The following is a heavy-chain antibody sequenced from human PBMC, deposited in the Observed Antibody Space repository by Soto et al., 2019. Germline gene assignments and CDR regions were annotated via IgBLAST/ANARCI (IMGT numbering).Heavy chain of an antibody. CDR2: VYYRGRS. Sequence: AETLSLTCTVSGGAVSNSNYYFFCIRQSPGKGLELIGSVYYRGRSYSKSSVKSRVTISVDTSKNQFSLNLNSVTASDTAVYYCVSQRTSVLTQAYFDYWGPGALVTVSS. CDR3: VSQRTSVLTQAYFDY. J-gene: IGHJ4*02. V-gene: IGHV4-39*01. CDR1: GGAVSNSNYY. D-gene: IGHD2-8*01.